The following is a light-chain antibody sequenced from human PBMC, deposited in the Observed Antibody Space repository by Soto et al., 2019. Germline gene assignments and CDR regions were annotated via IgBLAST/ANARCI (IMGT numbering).Light chain of an antibody. Sequence: DIQMTQSPSTLSASVGDRVTITCRASQSISSWLAWYQQKPGKAPKLLIYDASSLESGVPSRFSGSGSGKEFTLTISSLQPDAVATYYCQQYNSYSRTFGQGTKVEIK. CDR1: QSISSW. CDR2: DAS. CDR3: QQYNSYSRT. J-gene: IGKJ1*01. V-gene: IGKV1-5*01.